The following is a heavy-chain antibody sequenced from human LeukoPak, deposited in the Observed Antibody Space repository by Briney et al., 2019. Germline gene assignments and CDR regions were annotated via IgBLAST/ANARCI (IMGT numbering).Heavy chain of an antibody. J-gene: IGHJ6*02. V-gene: IGHV3-74*01. CDR1: GFTFSSYS. CDR3: ARDRGYTAIYYGMDV. D-gene: IGHD5-18*01. Sequence: GGSLRLSCAASGFTFSSYSMNWVRQAPGKELVWVSRINSDGSSTSYADSVKGRFTISRDNAKNTLYLQMNSLRAEDTAVYYCARDRGYTAIYYGMDVWGQGTTVTVSS. CDR2: INSDGSST.